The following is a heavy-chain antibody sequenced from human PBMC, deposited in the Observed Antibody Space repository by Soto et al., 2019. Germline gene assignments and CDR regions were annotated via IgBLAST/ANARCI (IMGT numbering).Heavy chain of an antibody. Sequence: QPQLQESGPGLVKPSETLSLTCTVSGGSISSSSHYWGWIRQPPGKGLEWIGSIYYSGSPYYNPSLKRRVTISVDTSKNQFSLKLSSVTAADTAVYYCARHNRIFGDAFDFWGQGTMVTVSS. J-gene: IGHJ3*01. CDR3: ARHNRIFGDAFDF. D-gene: IGHD3-16*01. CDR2: IYYSGSP. V-gene: IGHV4-39*01. CDR1: GGSISSSSHY.